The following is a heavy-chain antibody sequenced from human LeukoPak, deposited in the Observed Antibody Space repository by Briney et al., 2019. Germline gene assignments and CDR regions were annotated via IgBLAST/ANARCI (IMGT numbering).Heavy chain of an antibody. Sequence: SETLSLTCAVSGYSITSSSWWGWIRQPPGKGLEWIGYIYHSGTTYYNPSPQSRVTMSVDTSKNQFSLKLSSVTAVDTAVYYCARKENVYYYFDYWGQGTLVTVSS. J-gene: IGHJ4*02. CDR3: ARKENVYYYFDY. D-gene: IGHD3-10*01. CDR1: GYSITSSSW. CDR2: IYHSGTT. V-gene: IGHV4-28*01.